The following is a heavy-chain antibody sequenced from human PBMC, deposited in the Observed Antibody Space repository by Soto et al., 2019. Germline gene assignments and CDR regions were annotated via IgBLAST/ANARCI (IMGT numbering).Heavy chain of an antibody. Sequence: QAQLVQSGAEVKKPGASVKVSCKTSGYTFPSYDISWVRQAPGQGLEWMEWISGNNGNTNYAQKFQGRVTMTTDPSSSTAYMELWSLTSDDTAVDYCAGGGAFDIWGQGTMVTVSS. V-gene: IGHV1-18*01. D-gene: IGHD3-16*01. J-gene: IGHJ3*02. CDR3: AGGGAFDI. CDR2: ISGNNGNT. CDR1: GYTFPSYD.